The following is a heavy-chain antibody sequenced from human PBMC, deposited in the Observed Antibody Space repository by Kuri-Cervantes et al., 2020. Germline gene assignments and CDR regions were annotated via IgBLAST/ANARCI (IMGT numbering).Heavy chain of an antibody. CDR3: ARLAGYDYGDYVDY. V-gene: IGHV4-39*01. D-gene: IGHD4-17*01. CDR2: IYYSGST. J-gene: IGHJ4*02. CDR1: GFSFSDYY. Sequence: SQTLSLTCAASGFSFSDYYMSWIRQAPGKGLEWIGSIYYSGSTYYNPSLKSRVTISVDTSKNQFSLKLSSVTAADTAVYYCARLAGYDYGDYVDYWGQGTLVTVSS.